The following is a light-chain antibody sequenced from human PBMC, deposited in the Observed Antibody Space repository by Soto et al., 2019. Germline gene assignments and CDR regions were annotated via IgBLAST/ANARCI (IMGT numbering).Light chain of an antibody. J-gene: IGKJ1*01. CDR1: QSVSSY. V-gene: IGKV3-11*01. CDR3: QQRSNWPPRWT. Sequence: ESVLTQSPATLSLSPGERATLSCRASQSVSSYLAWYQQKPGQAPRLLIYDASNRATGIPARFSGSGSGTDFTLTISSLEPEDFEVYYCQQRSNWPPRWTFGQGTKVDIK. CDR2: DAS.